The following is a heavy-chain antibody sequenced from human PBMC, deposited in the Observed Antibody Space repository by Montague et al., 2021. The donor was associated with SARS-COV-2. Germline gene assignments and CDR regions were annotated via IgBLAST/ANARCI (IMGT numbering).Heavy chain of an antibody. CDR3: ARLVETYYYYYGMDV. D-gene: IGHD4-23*01. J-gene: IGHJ6*02. V-gene: IGHV4-39*01. Sequence: SETLSLTCTVSGGSISSSSYYWGWIRQPPGKGLEWIGCIYYSGSTYYNPSLKSRVTISVDTSKNQFSLKLSSVTAADTAVYYCARLVETYYYYYGMDVWGQGTPVTVSS. CDR2: IYYSGST. CDR1: GGSISSSSYY.